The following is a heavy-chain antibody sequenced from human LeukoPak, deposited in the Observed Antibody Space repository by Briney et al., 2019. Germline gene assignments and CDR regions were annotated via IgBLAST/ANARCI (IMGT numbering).Heavy chain of an antibody. CDR1: GFNFSTYE. D-gene: IGHD2-21*02. CDR2: IYSGGST. V-gene: IGHV3-66*01. J-gene: IGHJ4*02. CDR3: ARWSATADY. Sequence: PGGSLRLSCAGSGFNFSTYEMNWVRQAPGKGLEWVSVIYSGGSTYYADSVKGRFTISRDNSKNTLYLQMNSLRAEDTAVYYCARWSATADYWGQGTLVTVSS.